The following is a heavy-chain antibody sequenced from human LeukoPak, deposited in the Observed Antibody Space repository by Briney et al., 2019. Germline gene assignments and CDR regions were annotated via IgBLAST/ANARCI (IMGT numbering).Heavy chain of an antibody. D-gene: IGHD3-22*01. V-gene: IGHV1-2*02. CDR3: ARYFYDSSGSSSDAFDI. Sequence: ASMKLSCKTSGYTFTGYYMHWVRHAPGQGLEWMGWINPNSGGTNYAQRFQGRVTMTRDTSMSTAYMELSRLRSDDSAVYYCARYFYDSSGSSSDAFDIWGQGTMVTVSS. J-gene: IGHJ3*02. CDR1: GYTFTGYY. CDR2: INPNSGGT.